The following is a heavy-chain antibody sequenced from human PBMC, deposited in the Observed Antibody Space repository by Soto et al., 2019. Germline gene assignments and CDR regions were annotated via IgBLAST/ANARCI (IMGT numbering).Heavy chain of an antibody. CDR2: IYYSGST. Sequence: PSETLSLTCTVSGGSISSSSYYWGWIRQPPGKGLEWIGSIYYSGSTYYNPSLKSRVTISVDTSKNQFSLKLSSVTAADTAVYYCARHGEIYGGKYYRYGMDVWGQGTTVTVSS. CDR1: GGSISSSSYY. D-gene: IGHD3-10*01. J-gene: IGHJ6*02. CDR3: ARHGEIYGGKYYRYGMDV. V-gene: IGHV4-39*01.